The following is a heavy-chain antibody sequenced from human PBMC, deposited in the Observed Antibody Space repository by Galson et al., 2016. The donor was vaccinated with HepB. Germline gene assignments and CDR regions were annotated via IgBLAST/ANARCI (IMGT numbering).Heavy chain of an antibody. J-gene: IGHJ4*02. D-gene: IGHD2-15*01. V-gene: IGHV3-48*01. CDR1: GFTFSSYS. Sequence: PLRLSCAASGFTFSSYSMNWVRQAPGKGLEWVSYISSGSSTIFYADSVKGRFTISRDRGKNSLFLQMNSLRAEDSAVYYCARRSCSATACYSASYKCFDSWGQGTLVTVSS. CDR3: ARRSCSATACYSASYKCFDS. CDR2: ISSGSSTI.